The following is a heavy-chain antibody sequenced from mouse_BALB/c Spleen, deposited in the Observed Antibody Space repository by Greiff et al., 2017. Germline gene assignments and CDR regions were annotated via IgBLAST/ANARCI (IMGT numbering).Heavy chain of an antibody. Sequence: VQLQQPGAELVRPGASVKLSCKASGYTFTSYWINWVKQRPGQGLEWIGNIYPSDSYTNYNQKFKDKATLTVDKSSSTAYMQLSSPTSEDSAVYYCTRWGYGNFYAMDYWGQGTSVTVSS. CDR2: IYPSDSYT. D-gene: IGHD2-10*02. V-gene: IGHV1-69*02. J-gene: IGHJ4*01. CDR3: TRWGYGNFYAMDY. CDR1: GYTFTSYW.